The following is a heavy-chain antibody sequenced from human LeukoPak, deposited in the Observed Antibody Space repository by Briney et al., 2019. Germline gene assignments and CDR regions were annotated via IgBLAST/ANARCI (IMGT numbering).Heavy chain of an antibody. Sequence: GGSLRLSCAASGFTFSSYSMNWVRQAPGKGLEWVSSISSSSSYIYYADSVKGRFTISRDNAKNSLYLQMNSLRAEDTAVYYCARDTKQLTSYYYYYGMDVWGQGTTVTVSS. V-gene: IGHV3-21*01. D-gene: IGHD6-13*01. J-gene: IGHJ6*02. CDR2: ISSSSSYI. CDR1: GFTFSSYS. CDR3: ARDTKQLTSYYYYYGMDV.